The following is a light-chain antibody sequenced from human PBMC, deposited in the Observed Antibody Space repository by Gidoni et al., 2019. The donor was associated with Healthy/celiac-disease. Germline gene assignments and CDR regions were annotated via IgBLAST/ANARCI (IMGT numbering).Light chain of an antibody. V-gene: IGKV3-15*01. J-gene: IGKJ1*01. Sequence: EIVMTQSPATLSVSPGERATLSCRASQSFNSNLAWYQQKPGQAPRLLIYGASTRATGIPARFSGSGSGTEFTLTISSLQYEDFAVYYCQQYNNWRGTFGQGTKVEIK. CDR1: QSFNSN. CDR2: GAS. CDR3: QQYNNWRGT.